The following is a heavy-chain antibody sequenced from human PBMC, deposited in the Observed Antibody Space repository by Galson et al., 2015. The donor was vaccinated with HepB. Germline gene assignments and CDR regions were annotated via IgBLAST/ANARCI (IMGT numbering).Heavy chain of an antibody. J-gene: IGHJ4*02. CDR2: ISAYNGDT. Sequence: SVKVSCKASGYTFTSYEISWVRQAPGQGLELMGWISAYNGDTKYAQKFQGRVTMTTDTSTSTAYMELTSLRSDDTAVYYCARDKHYSDYVRAYWGQGTLVIVSS. D-gene: IGHD4-11*01. V-gene: IGHV1-18*04. CDR1: GYTFTSYE. CDR3: ARDKHYSDYVRAY.